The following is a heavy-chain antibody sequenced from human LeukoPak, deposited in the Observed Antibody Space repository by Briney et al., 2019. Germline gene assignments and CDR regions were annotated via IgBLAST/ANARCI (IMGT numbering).Heavy chain of an antibody. Sequence: GGSLRLSCTASGFTFINYSMNWVRQAPGKGLEWVSSISTNSAFIYYADSVKGRFTISRDNAKNSLYLQMNSLRAEDTAVYYCAKGIPHTGGYFDYWGQGTLVTVSS. CDR1: GFTFINYS. V-gene: IGHV3-21*01. J-gene: IGHJ4*02. CDR2: ISTNSAFI. D-gene: IGHD1-26*01. CDR3: AKGIPHTGGYFDY.